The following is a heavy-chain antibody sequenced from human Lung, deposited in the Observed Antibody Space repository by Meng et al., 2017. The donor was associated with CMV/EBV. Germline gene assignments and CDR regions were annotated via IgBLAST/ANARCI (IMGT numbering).Heavy chain of an antibody. J-gene: IGHJ4*02. D-gene: IGHD2-2*01. Sequence: GEXXRISCAASGFTFNNYAMTWVRQAPGKGLEWVSAISGSGGSTHYADSVKGRFTISRDNSKSTLYLQMNSLRDEDTAVYYCAKVGPVYCTSTSCYLVRGWLDDXGQGXLVTVSS. CDR1: GFTFNNYA. CDR3: AKVGPVYCTSTSCYLVRGWLDD. V-gene: IGHV3-23*01. CDR2: ISGSGGST.